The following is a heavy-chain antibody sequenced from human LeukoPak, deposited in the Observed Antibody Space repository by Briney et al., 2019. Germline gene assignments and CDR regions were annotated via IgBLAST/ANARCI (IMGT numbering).Heavy chain of an antibody. CDR3: ARGPYWYYYYMDV. D-gene: IGHD2-15*01. V-gene: IGHV4-59*01. CDR2: IYYSGST. J-gene: IGHJ6*03. Sequence: GSLRLSCAASGFTFSSYSMNWVRQAPGKGLEWIGYIYYSGSTNYNPSLKSRVTISVDTSKNQFSLKLSSVTAADTAVYYCARGPYWYYYYMDVWGKGTTVTVSS. CDR1: GFTFSSYS.